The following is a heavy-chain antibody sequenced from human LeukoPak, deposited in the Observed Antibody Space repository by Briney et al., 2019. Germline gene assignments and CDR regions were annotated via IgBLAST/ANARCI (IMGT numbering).Heavy chain of an antibody. J-gene: IGHJ5*02. Sequence: SETLSLTCTVSGGSISSSSYYWGRIRQPPGKGLEWIGSIYYSGSTYYNPSLKSRVTISVDTSKNQFSLKLSSVTAADTAVYYCARGSSSWYRGWFDPRGQGTLVTVSS. D-gene: IGHD6-13*01. CDR1: GGSISSSSYY. CDR2: IYYSGST. CDR3: ARGSSSWYRGWFDP. V-gene: IGHV4-39*07.